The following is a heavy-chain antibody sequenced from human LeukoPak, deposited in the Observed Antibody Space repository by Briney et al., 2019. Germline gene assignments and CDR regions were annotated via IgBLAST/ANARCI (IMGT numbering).Heavy chain of an antibody. J-gene: IGHJ4*02. Sequence: SETLSLTCAVYGGSFSGYYWSWIRQPPGKGLEWIGEINHSGSTNYNPSLKSRVTISVDTSKNQFSLKLSSVTAADTAVYYCARGLYYDRSHDYWGQGTLVTVSS. CDR1: GGSFSGYY. D-gene: IGHD3-22*01. CDR2: INHSGST. V-gene: IGHV4-34*01. CDR3: ARGLYYDRSHDY.